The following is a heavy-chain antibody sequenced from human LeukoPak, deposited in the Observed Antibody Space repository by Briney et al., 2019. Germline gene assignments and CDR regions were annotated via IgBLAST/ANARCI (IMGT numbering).Heavy chain of an antibody. J-gene: IGHJ5*02. V-gene: IGHV1-18*01. CDR2: VSPYNGET. Sequence: ASVKVSCRASGYTFSDFHITWVRQAPGQGLEWMGWVSPYNGETSYAQKFQPRITMTTDTATNTGYMELRSLTSDDTAVYYRAVHQGWFDPWGQGTLVSVSS. CDR1: GYTFSDFH. D-gene: IGHD2-2*01. CDR3: AVHQGWFDP.